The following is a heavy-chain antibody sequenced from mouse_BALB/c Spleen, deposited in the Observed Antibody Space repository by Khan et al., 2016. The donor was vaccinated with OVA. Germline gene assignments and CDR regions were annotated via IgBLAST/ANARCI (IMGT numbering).Heavy chain of an antibody. V-gene: IGHV1-18*01. Sequence: EVQLQQSGPEVVKPGASVKISCKTSGYTFSEYTMHWVKQSHGKSLEWVGGIIPSNGATKYNQKFKGKATLTVDKSSSKAYMELRSLTSEDSSFYYWSRDGAYYKYSWFAYWGQGTLVTVAA. J-gene: IGHJ3*01. CDR3: SRDGAYYKYSWFAY. CDR2: IIPSNGAT. CDR1: GYTFSEYT. D-gene: IGHD2-14*01.